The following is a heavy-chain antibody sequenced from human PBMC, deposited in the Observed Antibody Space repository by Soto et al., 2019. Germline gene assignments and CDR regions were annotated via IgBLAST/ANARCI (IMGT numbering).Heavy chain of an antibody. V-gene: IGHV4-61*01. CDR2: VYFTGTT. D-gene: IGHD5-12*01. J-gene: IGHJ4*02. CDR3: AREESGLFDY. Sequence: SETLSLTCTVSGGSVSNGMYYWSWIRQPPGKGLEWIGNVYFTGTTIYNPSLKSRVTMSVDTYKDQFFLKLTSVTAADTAVYYCAREESGLFDYWGQGRLVTVSS. CDR1: GGSVSNGMYY.